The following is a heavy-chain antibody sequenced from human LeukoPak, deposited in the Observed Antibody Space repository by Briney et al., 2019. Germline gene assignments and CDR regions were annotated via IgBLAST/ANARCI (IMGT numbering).Heavy chain of an antibody. V-gene: IGHV1-2*02. J-gene: IGHJ6*03. CDR2: INPNSGGT. Sequence: ASVKVSCKASGYTFTGYYMHWVRQAPGQGLEWMGWINPNSGGTNYAQKFQGRVTMTRDTSISTAYMELSRLRSDDTAVYYCARDLDIVVVPTGYMDVWGKGTTVTISS. CDR3: ARDLDIVVVPTGYMDV. D-gene: IGHD2-2*01. CDR1: GYTFTGYY.